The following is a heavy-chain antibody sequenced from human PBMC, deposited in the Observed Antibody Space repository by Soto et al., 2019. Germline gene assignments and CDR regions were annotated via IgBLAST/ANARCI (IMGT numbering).Heavy chain of an antibody. J-gene: IGHJ6*02. CDR3: ARVSSSIVVVPDYGMDV. D-gene: IGHD2-15*01. CDR1: GYTFISHG. CDR2: ISGKNGNT. Sequence: QVQLVQSGVEVKKPGASVKVSCKASGYTFISHGISWVRQAPGQGLEWMGWISGKNGNTNYAQKLQGRVTLTTDTSTSTAYMELRRLISDDTAVYYCARVSSSIVVVPDYGMDVGGQGTTVTVSS. V-gene: IGHV1-18*04.